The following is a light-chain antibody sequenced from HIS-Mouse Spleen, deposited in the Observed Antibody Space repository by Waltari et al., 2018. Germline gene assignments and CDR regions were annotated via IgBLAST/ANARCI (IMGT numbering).Light chain of an antibody. Sequence: DIQLTQSPSFLSASVGDRVTITCRASQGISSYLAWYQQKPGKAPKLLIYAASTLQSGVPSRFSGSGSGTEFTLTISSLQPEDFAVYYCQQYGSSPPRTFGQGTKVEIK. J-gene: IGKJ1*01. CDR1: QGISSY. CDR3: QQYGSSPPRT. V-gene: IGKV1-9*01. CDR2: AAS.